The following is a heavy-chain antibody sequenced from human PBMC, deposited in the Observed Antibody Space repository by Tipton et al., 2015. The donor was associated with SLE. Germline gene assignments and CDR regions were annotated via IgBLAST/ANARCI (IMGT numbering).Heavy chain of an antibody. Sequence: SLRLSCSASGFTFSSYAMHWVRQAPGKGLEYVSAISSNGGSTYYADSVKGRFTISRDNSKNTLYLQMSSLRAEDTAVYYCVKDLVDIVVVPAAQGSFDYWGQGTLVTVSS. CDR3: VKDLVDIVVVPAAQGSFDY. CDR1: GFTFSSYA. D-gene: IGHD2-2*03. J-gene: IGHJ4*02. V-gene: IGHV3-64D*06. CDR2: ISSNGGST.